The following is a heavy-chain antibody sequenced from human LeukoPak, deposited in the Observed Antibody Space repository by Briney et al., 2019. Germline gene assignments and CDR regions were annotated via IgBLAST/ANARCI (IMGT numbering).Heavy chain of an antibody. CDR3: ARANTAFGESWFDP. CDR2: INHSGST. Sequence: PSETLSLTCAVYGGSFSGYYWSWIRQPPGKGLEWIGEINHSGSTNYNPSLKSRVTISVDTSKNQFSLKLSSVTAADTAVYYCARANTAFGESWFDPWGQGTLDTVSS. J-gene: IGHJ5*02. CDR1: GGSFSGYY. V-gene: IGHV4-34*01. D-gene: IGHD3-10*01.